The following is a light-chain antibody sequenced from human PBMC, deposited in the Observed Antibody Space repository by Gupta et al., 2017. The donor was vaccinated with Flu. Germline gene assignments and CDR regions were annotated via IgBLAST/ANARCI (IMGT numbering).Light chain of an antibody. CDR3: QQYCSSPWT. J-gene: IGKJ1*01. CDR1: QSVSSSY. CDR2: GAS. Sequence: IVLTQSPVTLSLSPGERATLSCRASQSVSSSYLAWYQQKPGQAPRLLIYGASSRATGIPDRFSGSGSGTDFTLTISRLEPEDFAVYYCQQYCSSPWTFGQGTKVEIK. V-gene: IGKV3-20*01.